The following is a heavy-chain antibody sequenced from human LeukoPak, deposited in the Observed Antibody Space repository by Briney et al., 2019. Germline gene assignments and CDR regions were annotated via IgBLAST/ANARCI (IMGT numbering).Heavy chain of an antibody. CDR1: GMSVSSNY. D-gene: IGHD2-21*01. V-gene: IGHV3-66*01. CDR3: AREDSAGATFDY. Sequence: PGGSLRLSCAVSGMSVSSNYMTWVRQAPGKGLEWVSVIYAGGGTHYGDSVRGRFTISRDISKNAFYLQMNSLRADDTALYYCAREDSAGATFDYWDQGTLVTVSS. CDR2: IYAGGGT. J-gene: IGHJ4*02.